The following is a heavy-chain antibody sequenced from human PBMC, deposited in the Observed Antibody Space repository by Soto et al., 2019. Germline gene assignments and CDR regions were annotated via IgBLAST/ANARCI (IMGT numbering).Heavy chain of an antibody. Sequence: EVQLVESGGGLVQPGGSLRLSCAASGLTFSTYWMHWVRQAPGKGLVWVSRITGDGSGTNYADSVKGRFTISRDNAKNTLYLQMSSLRVEDTAVYYCVRDLVYGSGSVDHWGQGTLVTVSS. CDR2: ITGDGSGT. V-gene: IGHV3-74*01. CDR3: VRDLVYGSGSVDH. CDR1: GLTFSTYW. D-gene: IGHD3-10*01. J-gene: IGHJ4*02.